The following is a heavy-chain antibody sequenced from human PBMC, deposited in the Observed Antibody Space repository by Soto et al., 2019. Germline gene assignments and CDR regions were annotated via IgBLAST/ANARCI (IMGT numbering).Heavy chain of an antibody. CDR2: IYPGDSDT. V-gene: IGHV5-51*01. D-gene: IGHD3-3*01. CDR1: GYSFTSYW. J-gene: IGHJ4*02. CDR3: ARHGNDFWSGYYIDY. Sequence: GEPLKICCKGSGYSFTSYWIGWVRQMPGKGLEWMGIIYPGDSDTRYSPSFQGQVTISADKSISTAYLQWSSLKASDTAMYYCARHGNDFWSGYYIDYWGQGTLVTVSS.